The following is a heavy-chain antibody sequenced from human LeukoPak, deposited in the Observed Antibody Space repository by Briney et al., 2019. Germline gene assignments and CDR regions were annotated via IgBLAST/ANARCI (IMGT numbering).Heavy chain of an antibody. J-gene: IGHJ5*02. V-gene: IGHV4-59*11. CDR3: ARDMLGYYYGSGNYGSFDT. Sequence: PSETLSLTCTVSGGSISNHYWTWIRQSQGKGLEWIGYIYYSGISDYNPSLRSRVTMSVDTSKNQFSLKLNSLTAADTAVYYCARDMLGYYYGSGNYGSFDTWGQGTLVTVSS. D-gene: IGHD3-10*01. CDR2: IYYSGIS. CDR1: GGSISNHY.